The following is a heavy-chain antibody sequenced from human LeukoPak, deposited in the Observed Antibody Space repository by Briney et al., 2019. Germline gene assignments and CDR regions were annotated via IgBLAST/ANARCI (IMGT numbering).Heavy chain of an antibody. CDR3: ARATEPDYDFWSGYYPWFDP. V-gene: IGHV4-59*11. D-gene: IGHD3-3*01. CDR1: GGSISSHY. J-gene: IGHJ5*02. CDR2: IYYSGST. Sequence: SETLSLTCTVSGGSISSHYWSWIRPPPGKGLEWIGYIYYSGSTNHNPSLKSRVTISVDTSKNQFSLKLSSVTAADTAVYYCARATEPDYDFWSGYYPWFDPWGQGTLVTVSS.